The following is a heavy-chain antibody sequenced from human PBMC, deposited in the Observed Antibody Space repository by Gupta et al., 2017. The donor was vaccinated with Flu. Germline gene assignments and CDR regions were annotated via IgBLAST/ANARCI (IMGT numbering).Heavy chain of an antibody. Sequence: QEQLVGSGGGVVQPGGSLRVSCAASGFTFGSYGMHWVRQAPGKGLEWVAAISHDGSDKDYADSVKGRFTFSRDNSKNTLYLQMNSLRAEDTAVYYCAKDWRWEQLIYGMNVWGQGTTVTVSS. CDR1: GFTFGSYG. CDR2: ISHDGSDK. J-gene: IGHJ6*02. V-gene: IGHV3-30*18. D-gene: IGHD5-24*01. CDR3: AKDWRWEQLIYGMNV.